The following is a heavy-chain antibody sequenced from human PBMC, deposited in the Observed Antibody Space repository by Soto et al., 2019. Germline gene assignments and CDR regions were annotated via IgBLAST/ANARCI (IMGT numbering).Heavy chain of an antibody. J-gene: IGHJ6*01. V-gene: IGHV4-39*02. CDR2: IYYSGAT. CDR3: VIGDCARGACPFTGKDV. CDR1: GGSIRSSSNY. Sequence: SETLSLTCTVSGGSIRSSSNYWGWIRQTPGTGLEWIGSIYYSGATYHNPSLKSRVTISIDLSKNHFSLKVNSLTAADSAVYYCVIGDCARGACPFTGKDVGMKGTT. D-gene: IGHD2-8*01.